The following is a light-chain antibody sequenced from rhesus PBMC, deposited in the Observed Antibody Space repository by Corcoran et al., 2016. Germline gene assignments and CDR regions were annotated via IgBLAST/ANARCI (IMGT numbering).Light chain of an antibody. V-gene: IGKV3-24*01. CDR3: LQHTNWPHT. J-gene: IGKJ2*01. CDR2: GAS. Sequence: EIVMTQSPATLSLSPGERATFSCRASQSVITRLAWYQQKPGQAPRLLIYGASTRATGTPDRFSGSGSGTDFTLTISSLEPEDVTVYGCLQHTNWPHTFGQGTKVEIK. CDR1: QSVITR.